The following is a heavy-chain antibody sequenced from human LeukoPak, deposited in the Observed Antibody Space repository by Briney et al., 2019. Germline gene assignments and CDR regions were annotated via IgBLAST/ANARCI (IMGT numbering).Heavy chain of an antibody. D-gene: IGHD3-10*01. CDR2: IYHSGST. J-gene: IGHJ4*02. CDR3: ARGLRGMVRGV. Sequence: SETLSLTCTVSGGSISSGGYYWSWIRQPPGKGLEWIGYIYHSGSTYYNPSLKSRVTISVDRSKNQFSLKLSSVTAADTAVYYCARGLRGMVRGVWGQGTLVTVSS. V-gene: IGHV4-30-2*01. CDR1: GGSISSGGYY.